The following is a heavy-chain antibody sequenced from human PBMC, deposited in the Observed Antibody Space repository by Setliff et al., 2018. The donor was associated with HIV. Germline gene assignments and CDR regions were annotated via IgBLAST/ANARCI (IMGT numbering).Heavy chain of an antibody. CDR3: ARVGGFFGEARPPPDY. CDR1: GYPFIDNY. D-gene: IGHD3-10*01. CDR2: INTYTGDT. V-gene: IGHV1-2*02. J-gene: IGHJ4*02. Sequence: GASVKVSCKTSGYPFIDNYIHWVRQAPGQGLEWMAWINTYTGDTHYAQKFQGSVTVTRDTSISTVYMELSRLRSEDTAVYYCARVGGFFGEARPPPDYWGQGALVTVSS.